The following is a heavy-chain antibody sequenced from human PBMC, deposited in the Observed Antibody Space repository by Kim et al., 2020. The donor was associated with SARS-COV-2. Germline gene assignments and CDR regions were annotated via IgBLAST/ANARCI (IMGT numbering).Heavy chain of an antibody. V-gene: IGHV3-23*01. D-gene: IGHD2-2*01. CDR1: GFSFSTYD. CDR2: ITGRDGST. CDR3: ARESSRRADY. J-gene: IGHJ4*02. Sequence: GGSLRLSCAASGFSFSTYDMSWVRQAPEKGLEWVSAITGRDGSTFYADSVKGRFIISRDNSRNTLFLQLNSLRAEDTALYYCARESSRRADYWGQGTQVTVSS.